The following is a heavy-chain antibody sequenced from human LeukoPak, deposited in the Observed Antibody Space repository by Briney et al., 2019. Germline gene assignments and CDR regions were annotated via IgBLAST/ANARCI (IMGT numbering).Heavy chain of an antibody. CDR1: GVSISSARYY. CDR2: IHTSGST. CDR3: ARNGDLDKRDGYNFGY. Sequence: PSQTLSLTCTVSGVSISSARYYWSWIRQPAGKGLEWIGLIHTSGSTNYNPSLKSPITISADRSKNHFYLRMTTATAAAPADYYCARNGDLDKRDGYNFGYWGQGILVTVSS. J-gene: IGHJ4*02. D-gene: IGHD5-24*01. V-gene: IGHV4-61*02.